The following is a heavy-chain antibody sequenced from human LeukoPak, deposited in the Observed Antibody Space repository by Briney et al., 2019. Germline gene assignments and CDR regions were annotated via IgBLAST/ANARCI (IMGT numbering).Heavy chain of an antibody. CDR3: ATRLSGRDWDDAFDI. CDR2: VNRNGDRT. V-gene: IGHV3-74*01. CDR1: GFTFSDYW. D-gene: IGHD3-10*01. J-gene: IGHJ3*02. Sequence: GGSLRLSCAASGFTFSDYWMQWVRQAPGKGLEWVSRVNRNGDRTDYADSVKGRATISRDNAKNTLYLQMHSLRAADTALYYCATRLSGRDWDDAFDIWGHGTMVSVSS.